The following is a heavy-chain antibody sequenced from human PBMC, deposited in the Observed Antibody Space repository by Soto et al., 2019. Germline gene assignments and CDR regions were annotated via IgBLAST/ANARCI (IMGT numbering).Heavy chain of an antibody. CDR1: GGIFRSFA. CDR2: INPILGTP. D-gene: IGHD3-22*01. CDR3: ARGLGDSSGYFYFDS. J-gene: IGHJ4*02. Sequence: QVQLVQSGAEVKKPGSSVNVSCQASGGIFRSFAMTWLRQAPGQGLEWLGGINPILGTPNYAQNFRDRLTIVADVSTSTAYMLLSSLRSDDTALYFCARGLGDSSGYFYFDSWGQGTLVTVSS. V-gene: IGHV1-69*01.